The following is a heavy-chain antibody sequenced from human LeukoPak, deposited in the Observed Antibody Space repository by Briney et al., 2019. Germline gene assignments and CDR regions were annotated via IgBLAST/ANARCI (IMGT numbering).Heavy chain of an antibody. CDR1: GFTFSSHG. V-gene: IGHV3-23*01. CDR2: SSSIGGRT. D-gene: IGHD3-16*01. J-gene: IGHJ1*01. CDR3: AKDDAWGRFYH. Sequence: PGGSLRLSCAASGFTFSSHGMNWVRQAPGKGLEWVSGSSSIGGRTYYADSVKGRFTVTRDNSRNTLYLQMNSPRAEDTGVYYCAKDDAWGRFYHWGQGTLVTVSS.